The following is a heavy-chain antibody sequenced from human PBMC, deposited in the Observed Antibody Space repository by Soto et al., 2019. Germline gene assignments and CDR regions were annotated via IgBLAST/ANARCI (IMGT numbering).Heavy chain of an antibody. D-gene: IGHD1-26*01. J-gene: IGHJ4*02. CDR1: GGTFSSYT. Sequence: QVQLVQSGAEVKKPGSSVKVSCKASGGTFSSYTISWVRQAPGQGLEWMGRIIPILGIANYAQKFQGRVTITAEKSTSTAYMGLSSLRSEDTAVYYCARIAGRVVDYWGQGTLVTVSS. CDR3: ARIAGRVVDY. CDR2: IIPILGIA. V-gene: IGHV1-69*02.